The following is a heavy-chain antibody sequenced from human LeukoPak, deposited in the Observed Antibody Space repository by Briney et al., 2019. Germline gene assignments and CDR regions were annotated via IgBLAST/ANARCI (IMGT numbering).Heavy chain of an antibody. CDR1: GGSISSSSYY. CDR3: ASAHYYDSSGYSLGDAFDI. V-gene: IGHV4-39*01. CDR2: IYYSGST. J-gene: IGHJ3*02. D-gene: IGHD3-22*01. Sequence: SETLSLTCTVSGGSISSSSYYWGWIRQPPGKGLEWIGRIYYSGSTYYNPSLKIRVTISVDTSKNQFSLKLSSVTAADTAVYYCASAHYYDSSGYSLGDAFDIWGQGTMVTVSS.